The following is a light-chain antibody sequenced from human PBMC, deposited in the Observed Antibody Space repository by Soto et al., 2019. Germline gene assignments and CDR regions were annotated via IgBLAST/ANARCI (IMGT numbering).Light chain of an antibody. V-gene: IGKV3-20*01. CDR2: GAS. J-gene: IGKJ1*01. Sequence: EIVLTQSPGTLSLSPGERATLSCRASQSVSSSYLAWYQQKPGQAPRLLIYGASSRATGIPDRFSGSGSGTDFTLTISILEPEDFAVYYCQQYGSSPWTFGQGTKVESK. CDR3: QQYGSSPWT. CDR1: QSVSSSY.